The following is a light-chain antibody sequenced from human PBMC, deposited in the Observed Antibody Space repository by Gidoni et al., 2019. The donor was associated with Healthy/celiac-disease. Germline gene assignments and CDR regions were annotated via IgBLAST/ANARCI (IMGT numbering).Light chain of an antibody. CDR3: SAWDRSLSAWV. V-gene: IGLV10-54*01. CDR2: RNN. CDR1: SNNVGTQE. Sequence: QAGLTQPPSVSTDLRQTATLTCSGNSNNVGTQEAAWLQQHQGHPPKLLTYRNNNRPSGISERFSASRSGNTASLTITGLQPDDEADYYCSAWDRSLSAWVFGGGTKLTVL. J-gene: IGLJ3*02.